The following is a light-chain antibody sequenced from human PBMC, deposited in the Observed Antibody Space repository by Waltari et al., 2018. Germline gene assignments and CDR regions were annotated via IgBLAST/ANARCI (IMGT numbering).Light chain of an antibody. J-gene: IGKJ1*01. Sequence: EIGRTQSTASLSTSPGERATLSNRASQSVSTNLAWYQQIPGQAPRLLIYGASTRATGIPARFSGSGSGSEFTLTISSLQSEDFGVYYCQQYNDWPPWTFGQGTKVEIK. CDR3: QQYNDWPPWT. V-gene: IGKV3-15*01. CDR1: QSVSTN. CDR2: GAS.